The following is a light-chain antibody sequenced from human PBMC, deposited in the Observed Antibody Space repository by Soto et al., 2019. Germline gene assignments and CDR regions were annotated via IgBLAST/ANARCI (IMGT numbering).Light chain of an antibody. CDR3: AACDDSLNGHV. J-gene: IGLJ1*01. Sequence: QSVLPQPPSASGTPGQRVTISCSGSSSNIGSNTVNWYQQLPGTAPKLLIYSNNQRPSGVPDRFSGSKSGTSASLAISGLQSEDEADYYCAACDDSLNGHVFGTGTKGTV. CDR2: SNN. CDR1: SSNIGSNT. V-gene: IGLV1-44*01.